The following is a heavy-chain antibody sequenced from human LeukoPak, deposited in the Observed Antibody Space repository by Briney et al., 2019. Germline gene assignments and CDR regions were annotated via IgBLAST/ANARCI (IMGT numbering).Heavy chain of an antibody. V-gene: IGHV3-48*02. D-gene: IGHD3-10*01. CDR1: GFTFGSYS. J-gene: IGHJ3*02. CDR3: AEVRSSASDI. CDR2: ISGSSSAI. Sequence: GGSLRLSCTASGFTFGSYSMNWVRQAPGKGLEWISYISGSSSAIYYADSVKGRFTISRDNAKNSLYLQMNSLRDEDTAVYYCAEVRSSASDIWGQGTMVTVSS.